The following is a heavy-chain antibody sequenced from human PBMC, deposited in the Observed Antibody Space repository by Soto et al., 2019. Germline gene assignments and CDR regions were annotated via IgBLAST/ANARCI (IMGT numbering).Heavy chain of an antibody. D-gene: IGHD5-18*01. V-gene: IGHV3-53*01. CDR2: IYSGGSS. CDR3: AYSESGYSYGLRI. J-gene: IGHJ4*02. Sequence: EVQLVESGGGLIQPGESLRLSCAASGFTVSSNYMSWVRQAPGKGLEWVSVIYSGGSSYYADSVKGRFTISRDNSKNTLYLQMNSLSAEDTAVYYCAYSESGYSYGLRIWGQGTLVTVSS. CDR1: GFTVSSNY.